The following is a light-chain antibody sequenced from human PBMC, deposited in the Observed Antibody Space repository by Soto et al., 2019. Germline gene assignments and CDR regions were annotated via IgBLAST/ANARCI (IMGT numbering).Light chain of an antibody. CDR1: SSDVGGFNY. CDR2: EVR. J-gene: IGLJ1*01. Sequence: QSALTQPASVSGSPGQSITISCTGTSSDVGGFNYVSWYQQHPGKTPKLLIYEVRLRPTGVSDRFSGSKSGNTASLTISGLQAEDDADYYCSSYTSSSSGVFGTGTKLTVL. CDR3: SSYTSSSSGV. V-gene: IGLV2-14*01.